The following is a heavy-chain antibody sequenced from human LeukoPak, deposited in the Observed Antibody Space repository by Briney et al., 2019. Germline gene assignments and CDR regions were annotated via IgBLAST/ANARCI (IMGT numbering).Heavy chain of an antibody. D-gene: IGHD3-16*01. CDR3: VRTFPVPLLNWFDP. CDR2: ISAYNGNT. Sequence: GASVKVSCKASGYTFTSYGTSWVRQAPGQGLEWMGWISAYNGNTNYAQKLQGRVTMTTDTSTSTAYMELRSLRSDDTAVYYCVRTFPVPLLNWFDPWGQGTLVTVSS. V-gene: IGHV1-18*01. CDR1: GYTFTSYG. J-gene: IGHJ5*02.